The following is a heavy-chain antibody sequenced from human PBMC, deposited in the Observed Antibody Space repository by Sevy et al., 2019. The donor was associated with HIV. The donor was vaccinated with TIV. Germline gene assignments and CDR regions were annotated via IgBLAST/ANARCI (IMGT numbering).Heavy chain of an antibody. D-gene: IGHD2-15*01. CDR1: GYTFSSYR. Sequence: ASVKVSCKISGYTFSSYRITWVRQAPGQGLECMGWISPHNGDTNYAQKLQGRVTMITDTSTTTAYMELRNLRSDDTAVYYGARAYCSGGRCYSLAYWGQGTLVTVSS. CDR2: ISPHNGDT. V-gene: IGHV1-18*01. CDR3: ARAYCSGGRCYSLAY. J-gene: IGHJ4*01.